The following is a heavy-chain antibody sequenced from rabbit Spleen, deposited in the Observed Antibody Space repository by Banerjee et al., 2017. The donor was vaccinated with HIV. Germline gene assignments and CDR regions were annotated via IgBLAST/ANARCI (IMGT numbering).Heavy chain of an antibody. J-gene: IGHJ6*01. D-gene: IGHD7-1*01. V-gene: IGHV1S45*01. Sequence: QEQLEESGGGLVKPEGSLTLTCKASGVSFNDKDVMCWVRQAPGKGLEWIGCIYTGSGGGTYYASWAKGRFTISKTSSTTVTLQMTSLTAADTATYFCARAPAGYRSAYYNFGFWGPGTLVTVS. CDR3: ARAPAGYRSAYYNFGF. CDR1: GVSFNDKDV. CDR2: IYTGSGGGT.